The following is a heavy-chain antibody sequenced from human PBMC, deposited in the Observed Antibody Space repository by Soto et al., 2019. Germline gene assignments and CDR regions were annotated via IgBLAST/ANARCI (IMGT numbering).Heavy chain of an antibody. Sequence: ASVKVSCKASGYTFTSYYMHWVRQAPGQGLEWMGIINPSGGSTSYAQKFQGRVTMTRDTSTSTVYMELSSLRSEDTAVYYCASASGSGSYRVRTIDYWGQGTLVTVSS. CDR1: GYTFTSYY. CDR3: ASASGSGSYRVRTIDY. J-gene: IGHJ4*02. V-gene: IGHV1-46*03. CDR2: INPSGGST. D-gene: IGHD3-10*01.